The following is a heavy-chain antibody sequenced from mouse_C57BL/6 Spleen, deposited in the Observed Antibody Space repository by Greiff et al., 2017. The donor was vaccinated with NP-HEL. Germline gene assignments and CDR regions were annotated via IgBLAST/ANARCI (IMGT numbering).Heavy chain of an antibody. CDR2: IYPGSGST. V-gene: IGHV1-55*01. CDR1: GYTFTSYW. Sequence: VQLQQPGAELVKPGASVKMSCKASGYTFTSYWITWVKQRPGQGLEWIGDIYPGSGSTNYNEKFKSKATLTVDTSSSTAYMQLSSLTSEVSAVYYYARGDYGNYYAMDYWGQGTSVTVSS. D-gene: IGHD2-1*01. J-gene: IGHJ4*01. CDR3: ARGDYGNYYAMDY.